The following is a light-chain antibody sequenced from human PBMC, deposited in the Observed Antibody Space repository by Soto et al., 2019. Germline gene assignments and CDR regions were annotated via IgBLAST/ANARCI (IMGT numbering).Light chain of an antibody. CDR1: SSDVGGYTY. CDR3: SSYTSSSTLEV. J-gene: IGLJ1*01. V-gene: IGLV2-14*03. Sequence: QSALTQPVSVSGSPGQSITISCTGTSSDVGGYTYVSWYQQHPGKSPELIIYDVNHRPSGVSNRFSGSNSGSTASLTISGLQAEDEADYYCSSYTSSSTLEVFGTGTKLTVL. CDR2: DVN.